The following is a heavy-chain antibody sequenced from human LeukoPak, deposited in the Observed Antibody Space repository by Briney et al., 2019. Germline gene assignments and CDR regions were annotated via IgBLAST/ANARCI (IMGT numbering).Heavy chain of an antibody. D-gene: IGHD1-20*01. CDR2: ISGIGGST. V-gene: IGHV3-23*01. CDR1: AFTFRSYA. J-gene: IGHJ4*02. CDR3: AKPKDNSLYCFDY. Sequence: PGGSLRLSCAASAFTFRSYAMSWVRQAGGKGLEWDSAISGIGGSTYYADSVKGRFTISRDNSKNTLYLQMSSLRAEDTAVYYCAKPKDNSLYCFDYWGQGTLVTVSS.